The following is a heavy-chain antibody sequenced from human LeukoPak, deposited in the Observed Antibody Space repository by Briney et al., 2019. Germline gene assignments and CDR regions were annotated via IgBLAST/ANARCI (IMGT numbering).Heavy chain of an antibody. V-gene: IGHV4-39*07. J-gene: IGHJ3*02. Sequence: SETLSLTCTVSGGSISTSNYYWGWIRQPPGKGLEWIGNIFYSGSTYYSPSLRSRVTISLDTSKNQFSLKLSSVTAADTAVYYCARDARAAAGPNDAFDIWGQGTMVTVSS. CDR1: GGSISTSNYY. D-gene: IGHD6-13*01. CDR2: IFYSGST. CDR3: ARDARAAAGPNDAFDI.